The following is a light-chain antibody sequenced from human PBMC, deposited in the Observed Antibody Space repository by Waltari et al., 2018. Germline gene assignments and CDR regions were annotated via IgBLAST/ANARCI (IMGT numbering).Light chain of an antibody. V-gene: IGKV1-39*01. CDR2: TAS. CDR3: QQSYSTPRT. Sequence: DIQMTNTQSPLSAAVRDRVTITCRASQSISSDLNWYQEKPGNAPNSLIYTASSLQSGGPSRFGGGGSWTDFTLTISSLQPEDFATYYCQQSYSTPRTFGQGTKVEIK. CDR1: QSISSD. J-gene: IGKJ1*01.